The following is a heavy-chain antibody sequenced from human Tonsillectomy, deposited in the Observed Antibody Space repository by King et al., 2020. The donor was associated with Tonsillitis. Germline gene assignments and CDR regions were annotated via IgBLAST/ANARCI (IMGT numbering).Heavy chain of an antibody. Sequence: VQLQESGPGLVKGSETLSLTCTVSGGSISSYYWTWIRQPAGEGLEWIGRIYCSGYTKHDPSLNGRVTMSVDTSKNQFSLRLSSVTAADTAVYYCARDKGGSSSYYTPVDHWGQGTLVTVSS. V-gene: IGHV4-4*07. CDR1: GGSISSYY. J-gene: IGHJ4*02. D-gene: IGHD3-22*01. CDR3: ARDKGGSSSYYTPVDH. CDR2: IYCSGYT.